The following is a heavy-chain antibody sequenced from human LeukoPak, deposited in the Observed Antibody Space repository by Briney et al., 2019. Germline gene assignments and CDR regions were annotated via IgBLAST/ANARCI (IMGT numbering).Heavy chain of an antibody. Sequence: SQTLSLTCVVSGDSVSSKNGAWNWIRQSPSRGLEWLGRTYYRSKWYNDYAESMEGRMTISQDTSKNQYSLHLHSVTPDDTAVYYCARDFGTTGWHTFDYWGQGTLVTVSS. CDR3: ARDFGTTGWHTFDY. D-gene: IGHD6-19*01. J-gene: IGHJ4*02. CDR2: TYYRSKWYN. CDR1: GDSVSSKNGA. V-gene: IGHV6-1*01.